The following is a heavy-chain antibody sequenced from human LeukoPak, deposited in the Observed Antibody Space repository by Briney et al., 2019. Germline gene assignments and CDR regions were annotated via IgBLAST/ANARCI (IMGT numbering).Heavy chain of an antibody. CDR2: IFYSGST. Sequence: SETLSLTCTVSSGSISTSNYYWGWVRQPPGKALEWIGNIFYSGSTYYSPSLKSRVTISLDTSKNQFSLKLSSVTAADTAVYYCARVGYNWNYVRAFDIWGQGTMVTVSS. CDR1: SGSISTSNYY. D-gene: IGHD1-7*01. V-gene: IGHV4-39*07. CDR3: ARVGYNWNYVRAFDI. J-gene: IGHJ3*02.